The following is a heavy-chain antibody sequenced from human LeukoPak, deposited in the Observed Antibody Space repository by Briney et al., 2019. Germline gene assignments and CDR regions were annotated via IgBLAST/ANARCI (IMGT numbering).Heavy chain of an antibody. D-gene: IGHD3-22*01. Sequence: PGGSLRLSCAASGFTFSSYAMHWVRQAPGKGLEWVAVISYDGSNKYYAGSVKGRFTISRDNSKNTLYLQMNSLRAEDTAVYYCAREAVVINGGFDYWGQGTLVTVSS. CDR1: GFTFSSYA. J-gene: IGHJ4*02. CDR2: ISYDGSNK. CDR3: AREAVVINGGFDY. V-gene: IGHV3-30-3*01.